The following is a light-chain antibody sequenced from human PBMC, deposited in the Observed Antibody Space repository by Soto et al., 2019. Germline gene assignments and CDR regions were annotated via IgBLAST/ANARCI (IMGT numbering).Light chain of an antibody. J-gene: IGKJ4*01. CDR2: GAS. V-gene: IGKV3-15*01. Sequence: IVMTQSPGTLSVSPGEGATLSCRASQNIGNKVGWYQQKPGQAPRLLIYGASTRATSIPVRFSGSGSGTEFTLTITSLQSEDSAVYYCQEYNYWHPITFGGGTKVEIK. CDR3: QEYNYWHPIT. CDR1: QNIGNK.